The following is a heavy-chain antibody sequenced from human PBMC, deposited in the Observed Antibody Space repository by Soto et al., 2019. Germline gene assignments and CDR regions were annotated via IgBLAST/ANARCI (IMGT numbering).Heavy chain of an antibody. CDR1: GYTFTRYN. J-gene: IGHJ4*02. D-gene: IGHD2-15*01. Sequence: ASVKVSCKASGYTFTRYNVHWVRQAPGQGLEWMAIINPSGGTTYYVQKFEGRVTLTTDTSTSTVYMELSSLRSDDTAVYYCARVRGGGSEYFFDYWGQGTLVTVPQ. V-gene: IGHV1-46*01. CDR2: INPSGGTT. CDR3: ARVRGGGSEYFFDY.